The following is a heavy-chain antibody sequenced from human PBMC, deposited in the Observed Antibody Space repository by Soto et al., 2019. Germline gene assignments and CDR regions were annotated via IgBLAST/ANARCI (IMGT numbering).Heavy chain of an antibody. CDR3: TRSRRSILMVYGFGGMDV. CDR2: ISGSGDGT. J-gene: IGHJ6*02. D-gene: IGHD2-8*01. V-gene: IGHV3-23*01. CDR1: GFTVGSHA. Sequence: VQLLESGGGVVQRGGSLRLSCAASGFTVGSHAMSWVRQAPGKGLEWVSSISGSGDGTYYGDSVKGRFTISRDSSSSTLYLQMDNLRGEDTAVYFCTRSRRSILMVYGFGGMDVWDQGTTVTVSS.